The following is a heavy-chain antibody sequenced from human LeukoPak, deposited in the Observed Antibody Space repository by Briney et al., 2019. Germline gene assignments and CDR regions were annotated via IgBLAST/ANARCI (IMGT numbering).Heavy chain of an antibody. CDR3: ARHRTHYDSSSYYDY. Sequence: GESLKISCKGSGYSFTSYWIGWVRQMPGKGLEWMGIIYPGDSDTRYSPSFQGQVTISADKSISTAYLQWSSLKASDTAMYYCARHRTHYDSSSYYDYWGQGTLVTVSS. CDR2: IYPGDSDT. CDR1: GYSFTSYW. J-gene: IGHJ4*02. D-gene: IGHD3-22*01. V-gene: IGHV5-51*01.